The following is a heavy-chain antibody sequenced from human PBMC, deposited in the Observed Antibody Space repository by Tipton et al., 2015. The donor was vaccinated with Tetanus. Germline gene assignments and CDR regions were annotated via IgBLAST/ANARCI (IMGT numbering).Heavy chain of an antibody. D-gene: IGHD3-22*01. CDR1: GGSFSGYY. Sequence: LRLSCAVYGGSFSGYYWSWIRQPAGKGLEWIGRIYTSGSTNYNPSLKSRVTMSLDTSMIQFSLKLRSLTDADTAVYYCARLSSSANDAHGFDIWGQGTMVTVSS. J-gene: IGHJ3*02. CDR3: ARLSSSANDAHGFDI. CDR2: IYTSGST. V-gene: IGHV4-59*10.